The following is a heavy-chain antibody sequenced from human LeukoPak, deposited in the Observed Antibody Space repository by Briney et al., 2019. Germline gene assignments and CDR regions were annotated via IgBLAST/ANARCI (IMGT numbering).Heavy chain of an antibody. J-gene: IGHJ4*02. Sequence: GGSLRLSCAASGFTFSSYALSWVRRAPGEGLGWVSAISGRGGSTYYADSVKGRFTLSRDNSKNTLYLQRNSLRAEDTAVYYCATGATTPDYWGQGTLVTVSS. D-gene: IGHD1-26*01. CDR1: GFTFSSYA. CDR2: ISGRGGST. CDR3: ATGATTPDY. V-gene: IGHV3-23*01.